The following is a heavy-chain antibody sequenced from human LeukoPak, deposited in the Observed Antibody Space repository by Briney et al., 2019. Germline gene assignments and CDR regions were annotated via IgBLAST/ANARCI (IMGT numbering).Heavy chain of an antibody. Sequence: SETLSLTCTVSGGSISSGGYYWSWIRQHPGKGLEWIGYIYYSGSTYYNPSLKSRVTISVDTSKNQFSLKLSSVTAADTAVYYCARSDYYDSSGYNYWGQGTLVTVSS. CDR2: IYYSGST. V-gene: IGHV4-31*03. D-gene: IGHD3-22*01. CDR3: ARSDYYDSSGYNY. J-gene: IGHJ4*02. CDR1: GGSISSGGYY.